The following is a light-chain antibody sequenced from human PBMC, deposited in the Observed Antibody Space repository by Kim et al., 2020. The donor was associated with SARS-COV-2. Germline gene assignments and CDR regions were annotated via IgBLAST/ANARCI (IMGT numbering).Light chain of an antibody. CDR2: GDD. CDR3: AAWDDSLNGHVA. V-gene: IGLV1-44*01. Sequence: QSVLTQPPSVSGTPGQRVTISCSGSNSNIGSNAVSWYQQVPGMAPKLLIYGDDQWPSGVPDRFSGSKSGTAASLDISGLQSEDEADYYCAAWDDSLNGHVAFGGGTKLTVL. J-gene: IGLJ2*01. CDR1: NSNIGSNA.